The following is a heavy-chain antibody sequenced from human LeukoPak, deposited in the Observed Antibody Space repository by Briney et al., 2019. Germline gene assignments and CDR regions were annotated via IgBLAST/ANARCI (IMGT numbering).Heavy chain of an antibody. CDR1: GYTFTSYG. CDR3: ARDVTYYYDSSGYYGQYFQH. Sequence: ASVKVSCKASGYTFTSYGISWVRQAPGQGLEWMGWISAYNGNTNYAQKLQGRVTMTTDTATSTDYMELRSLRSDDTAVYYCARDVTYYYDSSGYYGQYFQHWGQGTLVTVSS. D-gene: IGHD3-22*01. V-gene: IGHV1-18*01. J-gene: IGHJ1*01. CDR2: ISAYNGNT.